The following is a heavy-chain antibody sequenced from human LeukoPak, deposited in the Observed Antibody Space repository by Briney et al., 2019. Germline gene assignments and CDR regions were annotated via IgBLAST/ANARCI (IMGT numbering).Heavy chain of an antibody. CDR3: ARDIGDYATDAFDI. D-gene: IGHD4-17*01. CDR2: IIPILGIA. J-gene: IGHJ3*02. V-gene: IGHV1-69*04. CDR1: GGTFSSYA. Sequence: SVKVSCKASGGTFSSYAISWVRQAPGQGLEWMGRIIPILGIANYAQKFQGRVTITADKSTSTAYMELSSLRSEDTAVYYCARDIGDYATDAFDIWGQGTMVTVSS.